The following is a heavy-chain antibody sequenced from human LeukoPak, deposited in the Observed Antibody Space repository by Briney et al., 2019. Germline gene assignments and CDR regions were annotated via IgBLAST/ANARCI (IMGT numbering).Heavy chain of an antibody. D-gene: IGHD6-13*01. V-gene: IGHV4-59*01. Sequence: SETLSLTCTVSGDSINNYYWSWIRQPPGKGLEWIGCAYYSGSTNYNPSLKSRVTISVDTSKDQFSLKLSSVTAADTAVYYCARSAGSSSWYWFDPWGQGTLVTVSS. CDR3: ARSAGSSSWYWFDP. CDR1: GDSINNYY. J-gene: IGHJ5*02. CDR2: AYYSGST.